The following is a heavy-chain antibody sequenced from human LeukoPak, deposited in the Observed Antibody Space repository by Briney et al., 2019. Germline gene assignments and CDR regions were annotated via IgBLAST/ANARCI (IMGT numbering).Heavy chain of an antibody. CDR3: ARPEAGTFDY. J-gene: IGHJ4*02. D-gene: IGHD6-19*01. V-gene: IGHV3-48*04. CDR1: GGSISSSSYY. CDR2: ISSSSSTI. Sequence: ETLSLTCTVSGGSISSSSYYWGWVRQAPGKGLEWVSYISSSSSTIYYADSVKGRFTISRDNAKNSLYLQMNSLRAEDTAVYYCARPEAGTFDYWGQGTLVTVSS.